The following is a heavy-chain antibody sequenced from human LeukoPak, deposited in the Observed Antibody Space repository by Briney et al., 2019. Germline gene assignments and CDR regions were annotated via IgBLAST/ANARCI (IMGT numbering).Heavy chain of an antibody. V-gene: IGHV1-2*02. CDR3: ARARITMVRGGNWFDP. D-gene: IGHD3-10*01. CDR2: INPNSGGT. J-gene: IGHJ5*02. Sequence: GASVKVSCKASGYTFTGYYMHWVRQAPGQGLEWMGWINPNSGGTNYAQKFQGRVTMTRDTSISTAYMELSRLRSDDTAVYYCARARITMVRGGNWFDPRGQGTLVTVSS. CDR1: GYTFTGYY.